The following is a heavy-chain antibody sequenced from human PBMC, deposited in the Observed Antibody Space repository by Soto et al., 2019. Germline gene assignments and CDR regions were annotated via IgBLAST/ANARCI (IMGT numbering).Heavy chain of an antibody. CDR3: AARAYYDSSGYYASGGYDY. CDR2: IIPIFGTA. CDR1: GGTFSSYA. D-gene: IGHD3-22*01. Sequence: QVQLVQSGAEVQKPGSSVKVSCKASGGTFSSYAISWVRQAPGQGLEWMGGIIPIFGTANYAQKFQGRVTITADESTSTAYMELSSLRSEDTAVYYCAARAYYDSSGYYASGGYDYWGQGTLVTVSS. V-gene: IGHV1-69*01. J-gene: IGHJ4*02.